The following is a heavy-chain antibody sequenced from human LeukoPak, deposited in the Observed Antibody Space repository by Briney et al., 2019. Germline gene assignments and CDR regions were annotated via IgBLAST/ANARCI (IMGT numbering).Heavy chain of an antibody. V-gene: IGHV3-53*01. CDR1: GFTVSSNY. D-gene: IGHD2-2*01. J-gene: IGHJ4*02. Sequence: PGGSLRLSCAASGFTVSSNYMSWVRRAPGKGLEWVSVIYSGGSTYYADSVKGRFTISRDNSKNTLYLQMNSLRVEDTAVYYCARGQSCSSTSCFFDYWGQGTLVTVSS. CDR3: ARGQSCSSTSCFFDY. CDR2: IYSGGST.